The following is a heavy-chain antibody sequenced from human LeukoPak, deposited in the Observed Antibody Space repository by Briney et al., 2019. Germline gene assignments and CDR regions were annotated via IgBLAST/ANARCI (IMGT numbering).Heavy chain of an antibody. V-gene: IGHV1-69*13. Sequence: ASVKVSCKASGGTFSSYAISWVRQAPGQGLEWMGGIIPIFGTANYAQKFQGRVTITADESTSTAYMELSSLRSEDTAVYYCARVGVAVAGFRAPYFDYWGQGTLVTVSS. CDR3: ARVGVAVAGFRAPYFDY. CDR1: GGTFSSYA. D-gene: IGHD6-19*01. J-gene: IGHJ4*02. CDR2: IIPIFGTA.